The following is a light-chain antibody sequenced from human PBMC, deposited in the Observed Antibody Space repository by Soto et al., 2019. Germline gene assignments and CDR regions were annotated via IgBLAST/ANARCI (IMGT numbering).Light chain of an antibody. V-gene: IGLV2-14*01. Sequence: SVLTQPASVSGSPGQSITISCTGTSRDIGNYNYVSWYQQDPGKAPKLIIYEVSNRPSGVSSRFSGSKSDNTASLTISGLQAEDEADYYCSSYTTTNTLYVFGTGTKLTVL. CDR3: SSYTTTNTLYV. CDR1: SRDIGNYNY. J-gene: IGLJ1*01. CDR2: EVS.